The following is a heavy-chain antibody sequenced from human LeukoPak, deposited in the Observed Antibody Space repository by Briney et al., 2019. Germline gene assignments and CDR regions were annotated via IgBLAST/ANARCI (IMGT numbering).Heavy chain of an antibody. D-gene: IGHD3-22*01. CDR2: INHSGST. Sequence: SETLSLTCAVYGGSFSGYYWSWIRQPPGKGLEWIGEINHSGSTNYNPSLKSRVTISVDTSKNQFSLKLSSVTAADTAVYYCARAGSGYFPYYYGMDVWGQGTTVTVSS. CDR1: GGSFSGYY. J-gene: IGHJ6*02. V-gene: IGHV4-34*01. CDR3: ARAGSGYFPYYYGMDV.